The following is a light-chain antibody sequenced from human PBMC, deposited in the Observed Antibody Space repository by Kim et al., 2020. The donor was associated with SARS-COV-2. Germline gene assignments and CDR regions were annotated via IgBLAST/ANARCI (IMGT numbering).Light chain of an antibody. CDR3: QQSYSTRYT. J-gene: IGKJ2*01. CDR1: QSISSY. V-gene: IGKV1-39*01. CDR2: AAS. Sequence: DIQMTQSPSSLSASVGDRVTITCRASQSISSYLNWYQQKPGKAPKLLIYAASSLQSGVPSRFSGSGSGTDFTLTISSLQPEDFATDYCQQSYSTRYTVGQGTKLEI.